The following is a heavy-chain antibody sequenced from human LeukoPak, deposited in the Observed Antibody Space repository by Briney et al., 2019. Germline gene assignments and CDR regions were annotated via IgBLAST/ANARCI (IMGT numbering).Heavy chain of an antibody. V-gene: IGHV4-39*01. CDR2: ISYSGST. J-gene: IGHJ6*03. CDR3: ARLTQDYYYYYMGV. Sequence: SETLSLTCSVSGGSISRSPYYRGWIRQPPGKGLEWIGTISYSGSTYYNPSLKSRVTIFVDTSKNQFSLKLSSVTAADTAVFYCARLTQDYYYYYMGVWGKGTTVTISS. CDR1: GGSISRSPYY.